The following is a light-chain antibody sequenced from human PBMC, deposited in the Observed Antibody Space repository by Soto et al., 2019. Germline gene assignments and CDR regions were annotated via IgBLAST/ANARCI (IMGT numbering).Light chain of an antibody. CDR3: QSYDRNLSGSV. Sequence: QSALTQPPSVSGSPGQSVTISCTGTSTDFVSYNRVSWYQQPPGTAPKLIIYEASNRPSGVPDRFSGSKSGNTASLTISGLQAADEADYYCQSYDRNLSGSVFGGGTKLTVL. V-gene: IGLV2-18*02. CDR1: STDFVSYNR. CDR2: EAS. J-gene: IGLJ2*01.